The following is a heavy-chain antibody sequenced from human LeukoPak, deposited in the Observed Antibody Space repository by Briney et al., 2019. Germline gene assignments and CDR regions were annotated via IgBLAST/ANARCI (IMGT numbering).Heavy chain of an antibody. J-gene: IGHJ4*02. D-gene: IGHD5-24*01. Sequence: GGSLRLSCAASGFTFSSYSMNWVRQAPGKGLEWVSYISSSSSTIYYADSVKGRFTISRDNAKNSLYLQMNSLRAEDTAVYYCARGDGYADYWGQGTLVTVSS. CDR2: ISSSSSTI. CDR1: GFTFSSYS. V-gene: IGHV3-48*01. CDR3: ARGDGYADY.